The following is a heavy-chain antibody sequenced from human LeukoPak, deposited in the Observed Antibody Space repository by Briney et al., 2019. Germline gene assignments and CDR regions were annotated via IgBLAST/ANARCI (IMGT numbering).Heavy chain of an antibody. V-gene: IGHV3-23*01. J-gene: IGHJ3*02. Sequence: GGSLRLSCAASGFTFSSYAMSWVRQAPGKGLEWVSAISGSGGSTYYADSVKGRFTISRANSKNTLYLQMNSLRAEDTAVYSCAKDQRYSSGWDAFDIWGQGTMVTVSS. CDR3: AKDQRYSSGWDAFDI. D-gene: IGHD6-19*01. CDR2: ISGSGGST. CDR1: GFTFSSYA.